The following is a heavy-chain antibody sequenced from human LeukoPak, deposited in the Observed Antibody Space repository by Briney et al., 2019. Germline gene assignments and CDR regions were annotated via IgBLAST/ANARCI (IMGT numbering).Heavy chain of an antibody. J-gene: IGHJ4*02. D-gene: IGHD3-3*01. Sequence: SETLSLTCAVYGGSFSGYYWSWIRQPPGKGLEWIGEINHSGSTNYNPSLKSRVTISVDTSKDQFSLKLSSVTAADTAVYYCARGGIFGVVKKIKNYFDYWGQGTLVTVSS. CDR1: GGSFSGYY. CDR3: ARGGIFGVVKKIKNYFDY. CDR2: INHSGST. V-gene: IGHV4-34*01.